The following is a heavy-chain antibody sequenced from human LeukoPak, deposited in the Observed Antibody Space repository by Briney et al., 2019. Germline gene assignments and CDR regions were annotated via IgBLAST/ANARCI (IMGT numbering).Heavy chain of an antibody. CDR2: IVVGSGNT. CDR3: AADPRGDYEAMDV. CDR1: GFTFTSSA. J-gene: IGHJ6*02. Sequence: ASVKVSCKASGFTFTSSAVQWVRQARGQRLEWIGWIVVGSGNTNYAQKFQERVTITRDMSTSTAYTELSSLRSGDTAVYYCAADPRGDYEAMDVWGQGTTVTVSS. V-gene: IGHV1-58*01.